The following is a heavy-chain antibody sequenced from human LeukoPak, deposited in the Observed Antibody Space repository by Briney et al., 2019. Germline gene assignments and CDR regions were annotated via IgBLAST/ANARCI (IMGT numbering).Heavy chain of an antibody. J-gene: IGHJ4*02. Sequence: GGSLRLSCAASGFTFSNFGMHWVRRAPGKGLEWVTFIRYDGSKKYYADSVKGRFTISRDNSDNTVSLQLYSLTPEDTAIYYCARDKLVGATIFDYWGQGTLVTVSS. CDR2: IRYDGSKK. V-gene: IGHV3-30*02. CDR3: ARDKLVGATIFDY. CDR1: GFTFSNFG. D-gene: IGHD1-26*01.